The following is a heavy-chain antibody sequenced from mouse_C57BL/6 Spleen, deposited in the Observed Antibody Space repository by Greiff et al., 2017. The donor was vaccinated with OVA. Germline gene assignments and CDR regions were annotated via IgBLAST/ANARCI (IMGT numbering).Heavy chain of an antibody. J-gene: IGHJ3*01. CDR3: ARGGYDYDEEFAY. V-gene: IGHV2-6*03. D-gene: IGHD2-4*01. CDR2: IWSDGST. Sequence: QVQLKESGPGLVAPSQSLSITCTVSGFSLTSYGVHWVRQPPGKGLEWLVVIWSDGSTTYNSALKSRLSISKDNSKSQVFLKMNSLQTDDTAMYYGARGGYDYDEEFAYWGQGTLVTVSA. CDR1: GFSLTSYG.